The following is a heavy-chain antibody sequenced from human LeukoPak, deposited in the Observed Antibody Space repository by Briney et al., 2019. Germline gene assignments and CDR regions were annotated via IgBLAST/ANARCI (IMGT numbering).Heavy chain of an antibody. CDR3: AKTDSSSWYVSTWFDP. V-gene: IGHV3-23*01. D-gene: IGHD6-13*01. Sequence: GGSLRLSCAASGFTFSSYAMSWVRQAPGKGLEWVSAISGSGGSTYYADSVKGRFTISRDNSKNTLYLQMNSLRAGDTAVYYCAKTDSSSWYVSTWFDPWGQGTLVTVSS. J-gene: IGHJ5*02. CDR2: ISGSGGST. CDR1: GFTFSSYA.